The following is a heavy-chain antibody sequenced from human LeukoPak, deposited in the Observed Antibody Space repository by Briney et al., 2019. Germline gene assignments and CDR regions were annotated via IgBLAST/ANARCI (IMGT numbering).Heavy chain of an antibody. CDR3: ARDYACDY. CDR1: GFTFSGYW. V-gene: IGHV3-7*01. Sequence: GGSLRLSCAASGFTFSGYWMSWVRQAPGKGLEWVANIKQDGSDKYYVDSVKGRFTISRDNAKNSLFLEMNSLRAEDTAVYYCARDYACDYWGQGTLVTVSS. J-gene: IGHJ4*02. CDR2: IKQDGSDK. D-gene: IGHD2-2*01.